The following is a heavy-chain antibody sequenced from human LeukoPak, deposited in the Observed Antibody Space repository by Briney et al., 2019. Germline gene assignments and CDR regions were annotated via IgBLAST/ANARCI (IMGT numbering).Heavy chain of an antibody. Sequence: GGSLRLSCAASGFTFSSYAMHWVRQAPGKGLEWVAVISYDGSNKYYADSVKGRFTISRDNSKNTLYLQMNSLRAEDTAVYYCARDQGFNDSSGYHLIGLSYWGQGTLVTVSS. CDR3: ARDQGFNDSSGYHLIGLSY. CDR1: GFTFSSYA. J-gene: IGHJ4*02. D-gene: IGHD3-22*01. CDR2: ISYDGSNK. V-gene: IGHV3-30*04.